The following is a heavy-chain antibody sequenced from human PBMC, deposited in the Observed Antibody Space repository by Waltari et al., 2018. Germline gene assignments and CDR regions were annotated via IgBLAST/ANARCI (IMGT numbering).Heavy chain of an antibody. V-gene: IGHV1-24*01. CDR2: FDPEDGET. D-gene: IGHD1-1*01. J-gene: IGHJ6*02. CDR1: GYTLTELS. Sequence: QVQLVQSGAEVKKPGASVKVSCKVSGYTLTELSMHWVRQAPGKGLEWMGGFDPEDGETIYAQKFQGRVTMTEDTSTDTAYMELSSLRSEDTAVYYCATARAELSRVVQEERGRGGMDVWGQGTTVTVSS. CDR3: ATARAELSRVVQEERGRGGMDV.